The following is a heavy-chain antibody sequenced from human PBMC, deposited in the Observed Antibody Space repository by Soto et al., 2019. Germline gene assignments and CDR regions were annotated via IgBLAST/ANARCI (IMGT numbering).Heavy chain of an antibody. J-gene: IGHJ4*02. Sequence: GGSLRLSCAASGFTFSSYAMHWVRQAPGKGLEWVAVISYDGSNKYYADSVKGRFTISRDNSKNTLYLQMNSLRAEDTAVYYCARDPPANGFYFDYWGQGTLVTVSS. CDR3: ARDPPANGFYFDY. D-gene: IGHD2-8*01. CDR2: ISYDGSNK. V-gene: IGHV3-30-3*01. CDR1: GFTFSSYA.